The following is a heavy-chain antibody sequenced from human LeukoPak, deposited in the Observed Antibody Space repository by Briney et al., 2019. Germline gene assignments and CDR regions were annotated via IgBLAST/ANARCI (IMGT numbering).Heavy chain of an antibody. CDR2: IIPIFGTA. V-gene: IGHV1-69*06. CDR3: ARERYYGSGRRAFDI. Sequence: SVKVSCKASGGTFSSYAISWVRQAPGQGLEWMGGIIPIFGTANYAQKFQGRVTITADKSTSTAYMELSSLRSEDTAVYYCARERYYGSGRRAFDIWGQGTMVTVSS. J-gene: IGHJ3*02. D-gene: IGHD3-10*01. CDR1: GGTFSSYA.